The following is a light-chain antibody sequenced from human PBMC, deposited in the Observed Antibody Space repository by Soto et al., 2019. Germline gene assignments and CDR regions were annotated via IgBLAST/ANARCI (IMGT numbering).Light chain of an antibody. J-gene: IGKJ1*01. CDR3: QQYGSSAWT. CDR1: QSVSSSY. CDR2: GAS. V-gene: IGKV3-20*01. Sequence: EIVLTQSPGTLSLSPGERATLSCRASQSVSSSYLAWYQQKPGQAPRLLIYGASSRATGIPDRFSGSASGTEFTLTISRLEPEDFAVYYCQQYGSSAWTFGQGTKVEIK.